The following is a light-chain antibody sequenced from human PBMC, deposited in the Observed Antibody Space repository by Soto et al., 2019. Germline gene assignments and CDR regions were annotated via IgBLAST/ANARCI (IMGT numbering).Light chain of an antibody. V-gene: IGLV1-44*01. Sequence: QSVLTQPPSASGTPGQRVTISCSGSSSNVGSHTVDWYQQVPGTAPKLLIYRNYDRPSGVPDRFSGSTSGTSASLAISGLQSEDEADYYCSSYAGSNNLVFGGGTKVTVL. J-gene: IGLJ2*01. CDR2: RNY. CDR3: SSYAGSNNLV. CDR1: SSNVGSHT.